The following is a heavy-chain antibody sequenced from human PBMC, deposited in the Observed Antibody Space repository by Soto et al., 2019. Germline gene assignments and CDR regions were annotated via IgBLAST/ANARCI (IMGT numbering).Heavy chain of an antibody. CDR1: GYTFSNYE. CDR2: MNPNGGNT. V-gene: IGHV1-8*01. D-gene: IGHD3-16*01. J-gene: IGHJ6*02. CDR3: ARGIRGTGITSAHYYYGMDV. Sequence: ASVKVSCKASGYTFSNYEINWVRQATGQGLEWMGWMNPNGGNTAYAQKFQGRVTMTRNTSIDTAYMELSSLRSEDTAVYFCARGIRGTGITSAHYYYGMDVWGQGTTVTVSS.